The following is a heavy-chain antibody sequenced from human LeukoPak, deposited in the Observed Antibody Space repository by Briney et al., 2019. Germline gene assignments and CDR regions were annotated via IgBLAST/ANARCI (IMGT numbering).Heavy chain of an antibody. CDR3: AKGHYDSSGYYRYYFDY. Sequence: GGSLRLSCAASGFTVSSNYMGWVRQAPGKGLEWVSAISGSGGSTYYADSVKGRFTISRDNSKNTLYLQMNSLRAEDTAVYYCAKGHYDSSGYYRYYFDYWGQGTLVTVSS. J-gene: IGHJ4*02. V-gene: IGHV3-23*01. D-gene: IGHD3-22*01. CDR1: GFTVSSNY. CDR2: ISGSGGST.